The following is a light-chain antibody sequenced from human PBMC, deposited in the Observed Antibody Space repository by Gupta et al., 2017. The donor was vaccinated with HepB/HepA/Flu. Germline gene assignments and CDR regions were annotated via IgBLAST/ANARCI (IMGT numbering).Light chain of an antibody. Sequence: DIQMTQSPSSLSASVGDRVTITCRASQSISTYLNWYQQKPGKAPKLMIYLASSLQSGVPSRFSGSGSGTDFTLTISSLQPEDFATYYCQQSYNSPHTFGQGTCLEI. J-gene: IGKJ2*01. CDR2: LAS. CDR1: QSISTY. CDR3: QQSYNSPHT. V-gene: IGKV1-39*01.